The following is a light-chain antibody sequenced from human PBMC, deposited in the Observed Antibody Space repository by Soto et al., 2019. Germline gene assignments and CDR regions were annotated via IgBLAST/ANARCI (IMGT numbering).Light chain of an antibody. CDR1: QSVSSN. CDR2: GAS. V-gene: IGKV3-15*01. CDR3: QQYNNWPRT. Sequence: ELVMTQSPAALSVSPGDIATLYFRASQSVSSNVAWYQPKPGQAPRLLIYGASTRATGIPARFSGSGSGTEFTLTISSLQSEDFAVYYCQQYNNWPRTFGQGTKV. J-gene: IGKJ1*01.